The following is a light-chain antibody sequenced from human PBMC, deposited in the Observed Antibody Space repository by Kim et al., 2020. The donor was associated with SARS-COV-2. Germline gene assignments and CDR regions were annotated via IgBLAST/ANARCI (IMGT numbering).Light chain of an antibody. CDR1: QNVSSN. J-gene: IGKJ2*01. V-gene: IGKV3-15*01. Sequence: EMVMTQSPATLSVSPGERATLSCRASQNVSSNLAWYQQKPGQAPRLLIYGASTRATGIPARFSGSGSGTEFTLTISSLQSEDFAVYYCQQYNNWPYTFGQGTKLEI. CDR3: QQYNNWPYT. CDR2: GAS.